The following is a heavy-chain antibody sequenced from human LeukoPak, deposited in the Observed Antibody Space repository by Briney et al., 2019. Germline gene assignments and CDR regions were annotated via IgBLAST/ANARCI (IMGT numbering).Heavy chain of an antibody. CDR3: AREWVGWYYGSGRVAYFDN. Sequence: GGSLRLSCAACGFIFSTSWMSWVRQAPGKGLEWVANIKQDGSERSYVDSVKGRFTVSRDNAKNALYLQMNSLRAEDTAVYYCAREWVGWYYGSGRVAYFDNWGQGTLVTVSS. D-gene: IGHD3-10*01. CDR1: GFIFSTSW. V-gene: IGHV3-7*01. J-gene: IGHJ4*02. CDR2: IKQDGSER.